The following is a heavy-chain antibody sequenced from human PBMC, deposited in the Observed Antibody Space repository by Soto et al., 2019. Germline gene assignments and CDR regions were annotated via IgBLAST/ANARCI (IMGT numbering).Heavy chain of an antibody. CDR1: GVSISSGDYY. D-gene: IGHD1-26*01. CDR3: ASFPVNPGRDTSVIFDS. V-gene: IGHV4-30-4*01. J-gene: IGHJ4*02. Sequence: SETLSLTCTVSGVSISSGDYYWSWIRQTPGKGLEWIGYIYYSENTYYNPSLKSRVAISGDTSKNQFSLKLSSVTAADTVVYYCASFPVNPGRDTSVIFDSWGQGPWVTVAS. CDR2: IYYSENT.